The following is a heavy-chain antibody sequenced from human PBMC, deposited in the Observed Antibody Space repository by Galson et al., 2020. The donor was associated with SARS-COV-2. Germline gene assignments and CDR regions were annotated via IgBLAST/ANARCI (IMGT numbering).Heavy chain of an antibody. Sequence: SETLSLTCTVSGASISSGEYYWSWIRQPPGRGLEWIGYIYHSGSTYYNPSLKSRVTISLDTSKNQFSLRLSSVTAADTAVYYCARSFYYGSGSQDYWGQGTLVTVSS. CDR2: IYHSGST. CDR3: ARSFYYGSGSQDY. J-gene: IGHJ4*02. CDR1: GASISSGEYY. D-gene: IGHD3-10*01. V-gene: IGHV4-30-4*01.